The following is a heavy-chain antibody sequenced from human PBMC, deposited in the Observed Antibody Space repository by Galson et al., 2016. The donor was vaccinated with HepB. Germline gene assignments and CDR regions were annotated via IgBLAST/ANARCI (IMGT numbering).Heavy chain of an antibody. Sequence: SETLSLTCTVSGGSVSSGRHFWSWVRQPPGKGLEWIGNIDNNGRTSYNPSLRSRVTFSLDTSKNQFSLKLTSVTAADTAIYYCAGEPHYSSPPFYYYYALDVWGQGTAVTVS. CDR2: IDNNGRT. D-gene: IGHD6-13*01. V-gene: IGHV4-61*01. J-gene: IGHJ6*02. CDR3: AGEPHYSSPPFYYYYALDV. CDR1: GGSVSSGRHF.